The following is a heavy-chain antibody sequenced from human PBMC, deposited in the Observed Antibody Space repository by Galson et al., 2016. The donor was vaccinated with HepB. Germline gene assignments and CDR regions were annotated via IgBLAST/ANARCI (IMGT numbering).Heavy chain of an antibody. V-gene: IGHV4-4*07. Sequence: SETLSLTCIVSGGSISSYYWSWIRQPAGKGLEWIGRLCISGNTDYNPSLKSRVTMSQDTSRNQFSLKFTSLTAEDTAVYFCARVPCTSPTCNDDAFDIWGQGTMVTVSS. D-gene: IGHD2-2*01. J-gene: IGHJ3*02. CDR2: LCISGNT. CDR3: ARVPCTSPTCNDDAFDI. CDR1: GGSISSYY.